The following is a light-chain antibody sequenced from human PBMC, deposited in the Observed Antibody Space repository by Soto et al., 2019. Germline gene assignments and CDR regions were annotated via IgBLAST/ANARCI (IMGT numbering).Light chain of an antibody. CDR2: DAS. Sequence: DIQMTQSPSTLSAGVGDRVTITCRASQRISTYLNWYQQKPGKAPTLLIYDASSLQSGVPSRFSGGRSGTDFTLTINTLQPEDFATYFCQQCYSSPRTFGQGTKVEIK. CDR1: QRISTY. J-gene: IGKJ1*01. V-gene: IGKV1-39*01. CDR3: QQCYSSPRT.